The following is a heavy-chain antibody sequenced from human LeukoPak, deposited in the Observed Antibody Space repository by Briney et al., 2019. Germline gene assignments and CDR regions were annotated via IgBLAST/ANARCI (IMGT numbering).Heavy chain of an antibody. J-gene: IGHJ6*02. D-gene: IGHD6-13*01. V-gene: IGHV3-30*18. CDR3: ANEILAATAPGYYYYYYGMDV. CDR1: GFTFSSYG. Sequence: QAGGSLRLSCAASGFTFSSYGMRWVRQAPGKGLEWVAVISYDGSNKYYADSVKGRFTISRDNSKNTLYLQMNSLRAEDTAVYYCANEILAATAPGYYYYYYGMDVWGQGNTGTVSS. CDR2: ISYDGSNK.